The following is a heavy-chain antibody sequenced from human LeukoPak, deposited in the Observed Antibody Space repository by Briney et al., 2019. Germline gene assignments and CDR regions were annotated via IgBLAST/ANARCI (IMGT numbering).Heavy chain of an antibody. Sequence: GGSLRLSCAASGFTVSSNYMSWVRQAPGKGLEWVSVIYSGGSTYYADSVKGRFTISRDNSKNTLYLQMNSLRAEDTAVYYCARGYYYDSSGYYSDFDYWGQGTLVTVSS. V-gene: IGHV3-53*05. CDR3: ARGYYYDSSGYYSDFDY. CDR2: IYSGGST. CDR1: GFTVSSNY. J-gene: IGHJ4*02. D-gene: IGHD3-22*01.